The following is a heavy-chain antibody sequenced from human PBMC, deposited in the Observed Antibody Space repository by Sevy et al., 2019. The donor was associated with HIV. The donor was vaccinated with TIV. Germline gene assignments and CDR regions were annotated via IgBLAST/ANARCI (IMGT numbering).Heavy chain of an antibody. D-gene: IGHD3-9*01. J-gene: IGHJ4*02. CDR3: TKDAGWPL. CDR1: GFLFGTHA. Sequence: GGSLRLSCAASGFLFGTHAMSWVRQAPGKGLEWVSGITSSASTTYYADSVKGRFTFSRDNSKNTLYLQMNNLRAEDTAVYYCTKDAGWPLWGQGTLVTVSS. V-gene: IGHV3-23*01. CDR2: ITSSASTT.